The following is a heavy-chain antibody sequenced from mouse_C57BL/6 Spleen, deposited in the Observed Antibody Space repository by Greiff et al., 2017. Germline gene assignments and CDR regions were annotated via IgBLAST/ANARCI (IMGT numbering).Heavy chain of an antibody. CDR3: ARFPYYNGSSYGWYFDV. J-gene: IGHJ1*03. CDR1: GYTFTSYW. CDR2: IDPSDSYT. D-gene: IGHD1-1*01. V-gene: IGHV1-69*01. Sequence: VQLQQPGAELVMPGASVKLSCKASGYTFTSYWMHWVKQRPGQGLEWIGEIDPSDSYTNDNQKFKGKSTLTVDKSSSTAYMQLSSLTSEDSAVYDCARFPYYNGSSYGWYFDVWGTGTTVTVSS.